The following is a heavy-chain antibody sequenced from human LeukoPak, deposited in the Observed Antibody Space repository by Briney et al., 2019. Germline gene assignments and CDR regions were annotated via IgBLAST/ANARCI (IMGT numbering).Heavy chain of an antibody. CDR3: VQSGSGSYYFDY. D-gene: IGHD3-10*01. CDR2: IYPGDSAT. Sequence: GASLRFSCKGVGYRFTNYWIGWVRQLPGKGLEWMGIIYPGDSATRYSPSFKGQATISADKSINTAYVQWSSLKASDTAMYYCVQSGSGSYYFDYWGQGILVTVSS. J-gene: IGHJ4*02. CDR1: GYRFTNYW. V-gene: IGHV5-51*01.